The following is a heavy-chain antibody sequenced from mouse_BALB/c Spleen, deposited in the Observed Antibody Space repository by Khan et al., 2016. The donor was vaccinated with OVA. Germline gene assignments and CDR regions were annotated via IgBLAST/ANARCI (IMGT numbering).Heavy chain of an antibody. J-gene: IGHJ2*01. Sequence: EVQLQQSGTVLARPGASVKMSCKASGYSFTSYWMHWVKQRPGQGLEWIGTIYPGVIDTRFNQKFKVKATLTAVTSANTAYLELSSLTNEDSAVYCWTRSDDSYYFDYWGQGATLTVSS. CDR3: TRSDDSYYFDY. CDR2: IYPGVIDT. V-gene: IGHV1-5*01. CDR1: GYSFTSYW. D-gene: IGHD2-4*01.